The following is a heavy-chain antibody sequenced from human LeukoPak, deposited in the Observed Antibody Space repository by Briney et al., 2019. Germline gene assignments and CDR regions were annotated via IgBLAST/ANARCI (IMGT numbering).Heavy chain of an antibody. CDR3: AKDGPIAVADMWPVYGMDV. CDR2: ISYDGSNK. CDR1: GFTFSSYW. Sequence: GGSLRLSCAASGFTFSSYWMSWVRQAPGKGLEWVAVISYDGSNKYYADSVKGRFTISRDNSKNTLYLQMNSLRAEDTAVYYCAKDGPIAVADMWPVYGMDVWGQGTTVTVSS. J-gene: IGHJ6*02. D-gene: IGHD6-19*01. V-gene: IGHV3-30*18.